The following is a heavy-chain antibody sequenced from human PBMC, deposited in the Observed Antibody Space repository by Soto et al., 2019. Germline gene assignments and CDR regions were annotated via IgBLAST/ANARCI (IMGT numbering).Heavy chain of an antibody. CDR2: TYYRSKWYN. J-gene: IGHJ3*02. Sequence: PSQTLSLTCAISGDSVSSNSAAWNWIRQSPSRGLEWLGRTYYRSKWYNDYAVSVKSRITINPDTYKNQFSLQLNSVTPEDTAVYYCARGQRDYYDSSGYYYVHAFDIWGQGTMVTVSS. V-gene: IGHV6-1*01. CDR3: ARGQRDYYDSSGYYYVHAFDI. D-gene: IGHD3-22*01. CDR1: GDSVSSNSAA.